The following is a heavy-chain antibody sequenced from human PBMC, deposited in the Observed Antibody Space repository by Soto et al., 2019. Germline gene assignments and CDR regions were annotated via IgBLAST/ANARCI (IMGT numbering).Heavy chain of an antibody. CDR1: GGSISDYY. Sequence: PSETLSLTCTVSGGSISDYYWSWIRQPPGKGLEWVGYIYYTGSTTYNPSLKSRLTLSVDTSKNQFSLKLRSVSAADTAVYYCARLGRWLEALDSWGQGTLVTSPQ. V-gene: IGHV4-59*08. D-gene: IGHD6-6*01. CDR2: IYYTGST. CDR3: ARLGRWLEALDS. J-gene: IGHJ4*02.